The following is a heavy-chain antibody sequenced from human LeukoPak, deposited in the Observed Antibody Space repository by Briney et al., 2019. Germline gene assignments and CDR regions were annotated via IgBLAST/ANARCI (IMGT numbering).Heavy chain of an antibody. CDR3: ARRYQLPPYYYYGMDV. CDR2: INHSGST. J-gene: IGHJ6*04. Sequence: SETLSPTCAVYGGSFSGYYWSWIRQPPGKGLEWIGEINHSGSTNYNPSLKSRVTISVDTSKNQFSLKLSSVTAADTAVYYCARRYQLPPYYYYGMDVWGKGTTVTVSS. V-gene: IGHV4-34*01. CDR1: GGSFSGYY. D-gene: IGHD2-2*01.